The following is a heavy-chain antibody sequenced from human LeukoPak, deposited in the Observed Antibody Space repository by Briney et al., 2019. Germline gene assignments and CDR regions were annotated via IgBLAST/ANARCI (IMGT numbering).Heavy chain of an antibody. D-gene: IGHD5-18*01. CDR2: ISDSGGST. CDR3: AKDRGYSYGNDFDY. V-gene: IGHV3-23*01. CDR1: GFTFSSYA. Sequence: PGGSLRLSCAASGFTFSSYAMSWVRQAPGKGLEWVASISDSGGSTYYADSVKGRFTISRDNSKNTLYLQMNSLRAEDTAVYYCAKDRGYSYGNDFDYWGQGTLVTVSS. J-gene: IGHJ4*02.